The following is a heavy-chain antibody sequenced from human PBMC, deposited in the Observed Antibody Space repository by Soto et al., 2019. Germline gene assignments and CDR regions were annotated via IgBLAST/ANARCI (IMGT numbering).Heavy chain of an antibody. CDR2: IKQDGSEK. D-gene: IGHD1-7*01. CDR1: GFTFSSYW. J-gene: IGHJ5*02. V-gene: IGHV3-7*05. Sequence: GGSLRLSCAASGFTFSSYWMSWVRQAPGRGLEWVANIKQDGSEKYYVDSVKGRFTISRDNAKNSLYLQMNSLRAEDTAVYYCARDNEELIVTGTTIWFDPWGQGTLVTAPQ. CDR3: ARDNEELIVTGTTIWFDP.